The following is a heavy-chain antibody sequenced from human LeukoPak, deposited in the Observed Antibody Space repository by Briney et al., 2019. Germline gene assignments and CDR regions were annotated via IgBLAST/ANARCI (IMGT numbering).Heavy chain of an antibody. CDR2: ISPKSGRT. J-gene: IGHJ5*02. CDR3: ARADFVDAGPYLIGP. V-gene: IGHV1-2*02. D-gene: IGHD3-3*01. CDR1: GYSFTDYY. Sequence: AASVRVSCKTSGYSFTDYYIHWVRQAPGQGLEWMGWISPKSGRTSSARKFQDRVTMTRDPSISTVYMDMAWLTSDDTAIYFCARADFVDAGPYLIGPWGQGTLVTVSS.